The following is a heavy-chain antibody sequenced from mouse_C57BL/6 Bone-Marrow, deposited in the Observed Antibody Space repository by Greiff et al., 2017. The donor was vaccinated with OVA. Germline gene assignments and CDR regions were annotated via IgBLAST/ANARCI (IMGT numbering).Heavy chain of an antibody. D-gene: IGHD3-2*02. V-gene: IGHV8-8*01. CDR2: IWWDDDK. J-gene: IGHJ2*01. CDR3: ARIRAQARFDY. Sequence: QVTLKVSGPGILQPSQTLSLTCSFSGFSLSTFGMGVGGIRQPSGKGLEWLAHIWWDDDKYYNPALKSRLTIFKDTSKNQVYLKIAKVDTADTATYYGARIRAQARFDYWGQGTTLTVSS. CDR1: GFSLSTFGMG.